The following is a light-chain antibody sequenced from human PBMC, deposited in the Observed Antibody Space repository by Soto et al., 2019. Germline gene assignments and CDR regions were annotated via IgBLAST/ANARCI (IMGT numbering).Light chain of an antibody. CDR3: SSYTSSSTLLYV. Sequence: QSALTQPASVSGSPGQSITISCTGTSSDVGGYNYVSWYQQHPGKAPKPMIYDVSNRPSGVSNRFSGSKSGNTASLTISGLQAEDEADYCCSSYTSSSTLLYVFGTGTKVTVL. J-gene: IGLJ1*01. CDR2: DVS. V-gene: IGLV2-14*01. CDR1: SSDVGGYNY.